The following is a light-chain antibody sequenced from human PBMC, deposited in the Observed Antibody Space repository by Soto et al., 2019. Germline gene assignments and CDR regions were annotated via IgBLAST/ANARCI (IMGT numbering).Light chain of an antibody. Sequence: DTQMTQSPASLSASVGDSVTITCRASQDIINYLAWFQQKPGKVPKLLIYTASTLRSGVSSRFSGSGAGTYFTLTISNLQPEDVATYYCQEYNSAPRTFGQGTKVDSK. V-gene: IGKV1-27*01. CDR1: QDIINY. CDR2: TAS. CDR3: QEYNSAPRT. J-gene: IGKJ1*01.